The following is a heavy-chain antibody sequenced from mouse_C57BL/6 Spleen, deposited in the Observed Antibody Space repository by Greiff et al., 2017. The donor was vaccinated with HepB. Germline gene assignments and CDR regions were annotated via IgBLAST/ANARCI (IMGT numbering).Heavy chain of an antibody. D-gene: IGHD2-1*01. V-gene: IGHV10-1*01. CDR3: VSPTGNYGAMDY. J-gene: IGHJ4*01. CDR2: IRSKSNNYAT. CDR1: GFSFNTYA. Sequence: EVKLVESGGGLVQPKGSLKLSCAASGFSFNTYAMNWVRQAPGKGLEWVARIRSKSNNYATYYADSVKDRFTISRDDSESMLYLQMNNLKTEDTAMYYCVSPTGNYGAMDYWGQGTSVTVSS.